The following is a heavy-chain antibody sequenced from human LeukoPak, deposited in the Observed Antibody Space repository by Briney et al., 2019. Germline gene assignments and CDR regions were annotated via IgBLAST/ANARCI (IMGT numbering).Heavy chain of an antibody. CDR1: GFTFDDYA. D-gene: IGHD3-22*01. V-gene: IGHV3-9*01. J-gene: IGHJ6*02. Sequence: GRSLRLSCAASGFTFDDYAMHWVRQAPGKGLEWVSGITWNRDNIGYGDSVKGRFTISRDNVKNALYLQMNSLRPEDTTLYYCAKDLSSAITSALVLDVWGQGTTVIVSS. CDR3: AKDLSSAITSALVLDV. CDR2: ITWNRDNI.